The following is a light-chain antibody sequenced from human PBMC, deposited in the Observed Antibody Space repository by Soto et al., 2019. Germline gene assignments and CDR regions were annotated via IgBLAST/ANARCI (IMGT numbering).Light chain of an antibody. CDR2: DVS. CDR3: QQRSDWPPLFT. CDR1: QSVSRY. Sequence: EIVLTQSPATLSLSPGERATLSCRASQSVSRYLSWYQQKPGQAPRLLIYDVSNRAPGIPARFSGSGSGTDFTLTISSLEPEDFAVYYCQQRSDWPPLFTFGPGTKVDRK. J-gene: IGKJ3*01. V-gene: IGKV3-11*01.